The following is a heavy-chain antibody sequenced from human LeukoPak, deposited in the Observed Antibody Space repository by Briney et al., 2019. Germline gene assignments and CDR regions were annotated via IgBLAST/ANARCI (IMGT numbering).Heavy chain of an antibody. Sequence: SETLSLTCTVSGGSISSSSYYWGWIRQPPGKGLEWIGSIYYSGSTYYNPSLKSRVTISVDTSKNQFSPKLSSVTAADTAVYYCAGMYGSGSYGGYFDYWGQGTLVTVSS. D-gene: IGHD3-10*01. CDR2: IYYSGST. J-gene: IGHJ4*02. CDR1: GGSISSSSYY. CDR3: AGMYGSGSYGGYFDY. V-gene: IGHV4-39*07.